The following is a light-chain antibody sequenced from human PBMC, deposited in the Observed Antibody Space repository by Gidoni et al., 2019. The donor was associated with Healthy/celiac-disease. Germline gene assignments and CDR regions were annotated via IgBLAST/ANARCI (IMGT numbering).Light chain of an antibody. J-gene: IGLJ2*01. V-gene: IGLV2-14*01. CDR3: SSYTSSSTLL. Sequence: QSALTQPASVSGSRGQAITISCTGTSRDVGGYNYVSWYQQHPGKAPKLMIYEVSNRPSGVSNRFSGSKSGNTASLTISGLQAEDEADYYCSSYTSSSTLLFGGGTKLTVL. CDR1: SRDVGGYNY. CDR2: EVS.